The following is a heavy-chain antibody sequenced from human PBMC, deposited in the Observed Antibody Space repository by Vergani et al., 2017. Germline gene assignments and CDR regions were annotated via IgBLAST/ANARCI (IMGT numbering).Heavy chain of an antibody. J-gene: IGHJ4*02. CDR3: ARSDNIVGATAFPFDY. V-gene: IGHV1-18*01. CDR1: GYTFTSYG. D-gene: IGHD1-26*01. CDR2: ISAYNGNT. Sequence: QVQLVQSGAEVKKPGASVKVSCKASGYTFTSYGISWVRQAPGQGLEWMGWISAYNGNTNYAQKLQGRVTMTTDTSTSTAYMELRSLKSDDTAVYYCARSDNIVGATAFPFDYWGQGTLVTVSS.